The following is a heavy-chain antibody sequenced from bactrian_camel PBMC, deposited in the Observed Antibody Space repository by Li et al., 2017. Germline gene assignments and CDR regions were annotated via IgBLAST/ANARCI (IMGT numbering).Heavy chain of an antibody. CDR3: ATLSCRRGLQTMSPLHNQ. CDR2: ISGDGRT. CDR1: SQSRYC. V-gene: IGHV3S1*01. D-gene: IGHD1*01. J-gene: IGHJ4*01. Sequence: VQLVESGGGSVQAGGSLRLSCEYSQSRYCMGWFRQGPGKEREGVASISGDGRTTYGDSVKGRFTISQDHAKKTLFLQMDSLRTEDTGMYFCATLSCRRGLQTMSPLHNQWGQGTQVTVS.